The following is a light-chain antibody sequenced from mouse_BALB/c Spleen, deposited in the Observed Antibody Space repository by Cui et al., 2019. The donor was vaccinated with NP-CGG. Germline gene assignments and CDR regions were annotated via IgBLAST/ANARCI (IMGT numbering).Light chain of an antibody. CDR2: GTN. Sequence: QAVVAEDYALTTSPGETVTLTCRSSTGAVITSNYANWVQEKPDHLFTGLIGGTNNRAPGVPARFSGSLIGDKAALTITGAQTEDEAIYFCALWYSNHWVFGGGTKLTVL. V-gene: IGLV1*01. J-gene: IGLJ1*01. CDR1: TGAVITSNY. CDR3: ALWYSNHWV.